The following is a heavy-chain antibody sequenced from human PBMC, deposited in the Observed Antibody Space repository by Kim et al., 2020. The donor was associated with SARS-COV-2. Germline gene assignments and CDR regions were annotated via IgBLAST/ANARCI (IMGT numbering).Heavy chain of an antibody. CDR2: ISSSSSYI. V-gene: IGHV3-21*01. D-gene: IGHD2-15*01. Sequence: GGSLRLSCAASGFTFSSYSMNWVRQAPGKGLEWVSSISSSSSYIYYADSVKGRFTISRDNAKNSLYLQMNSLRDEDTAVYYCASLGVVVVAAYAAFDIWGQGTMVTVSS. J-gene: IGHJ3*02. CDR3: ASLGVVVVAAYAAFDI. CDR1: GFTFSSYS.